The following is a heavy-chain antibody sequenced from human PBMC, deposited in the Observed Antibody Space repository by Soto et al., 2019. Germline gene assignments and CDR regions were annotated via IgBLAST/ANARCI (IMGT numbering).Heavy chain of an antibody. J-gene: IGHJ6*02. CDR1: GYSFTSYW. CDR2: IYPGDSDT. CDR3: ARHGSSWHKNYYYYGMEV. V-gene: IGHV5-51*01. D-gene: IGHD6-13*01. Sequence: PGESLKISCKGSGYSFTSYWIGWVRQMPGKGLEWMGIIYPGDSDTRYSPSFQGQVTISADKSISTAYLQWSSLKASDTAMYYCARHGSSWHKNYYYYGMEVWGQGTTVTVSS.